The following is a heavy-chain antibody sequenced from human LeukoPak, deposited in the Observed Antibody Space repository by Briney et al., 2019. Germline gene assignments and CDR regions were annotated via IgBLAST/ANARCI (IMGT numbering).Heavy chain of an antibody. Sequence: ASVKVSCKASGYTFTGYGISWVRQAPGQGLEWMGWISAYNGNTNYAQKLQGRVTMTTDTSTSTAYTELRSLRSYDTAVYYCARDSEGDYYDSSGYYAPQSYWGQGTLVTVSS. D-gene: IGHD3-22*01. CDR1: GYTFTGYG. V-gene: IGHV1-18*01. CDR3: ARDSEGDYYDSSGYYAPQSY. CDR2: ISAYNGNT. J-gene: IGHJ4*02.